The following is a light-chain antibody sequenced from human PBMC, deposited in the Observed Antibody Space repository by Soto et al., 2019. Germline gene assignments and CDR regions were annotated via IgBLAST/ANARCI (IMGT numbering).Light chain of an antibody. CDR3: QQYNSYSGT. CDR2: DAS. V-gene: IGKV1-33*01. Sequence: DIQMTQSPSSLSASVGDRVTITRQASQDIKKYLNWYQQKPGKAPNLLIYDASNLKTGVPSRFSGSGSGTEFTLTISSLQPDDFATYYCQQYNSYSGTFGQGTKWIS. J-gene: IGKJ1*01. CDR1: QDIKKY.